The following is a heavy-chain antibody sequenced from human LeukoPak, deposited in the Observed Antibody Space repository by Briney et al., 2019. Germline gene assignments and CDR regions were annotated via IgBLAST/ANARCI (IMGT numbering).Heavy chain of an antibody. CDR3: ARDGWRYSYGYYFDY. J-gene: IGHJ4*02. D-gene: IGHD5-18*01. V-gene: IGHV3-30-3*01. Sequence: GGSLRLSCAASGFTFSSYAMHWVRQAPGKGLEWVAVISYDGSNKYYADSVKGRFTISRDNSKNTLYLQMNSPRAEDTAVYYCARDGWRYSYGYYFDYWGQGTLVTVSS. CDR1: GFTFSSYA. CDR2: ISYDGSNK.